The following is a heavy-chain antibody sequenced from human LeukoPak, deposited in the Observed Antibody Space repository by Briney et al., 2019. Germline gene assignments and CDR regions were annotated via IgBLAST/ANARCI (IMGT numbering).Heavy chain of an antibody. Sequence: GGSLRLSCAASGFTFSSYGMHWVRQAPGKGLEWVAVISYDGSNKYYADSVKGRFTISRDNSKNTLYLQMNSLRAEATAVYYCAKGGLRYYYDSSGYYYFDYWGQGTLVTVSS. CDR2: ISYDGSNK. CDR3: AKGGLRYYYDSSGYYYFDY. J-gene: IGHJ4*02. D-gene: IGHD3-22*01. CDR1: GFTFSSYG. V-gene: IGHV3-30*18.